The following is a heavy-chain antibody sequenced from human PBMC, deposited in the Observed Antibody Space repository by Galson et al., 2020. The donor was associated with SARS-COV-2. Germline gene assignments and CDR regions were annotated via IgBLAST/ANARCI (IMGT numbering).Heavy chain of an antibody. Sequence: SETLSLTCAVYGGSFSGYYWSWIRQPPGKGLEWIGEINHSGSTNYNPSLKSRVTISVDTSKNQFSLKLSSVTAADTAVYYCARASAYCGGDCYIRNYYYYYGMDVWGQGTTVTVSS. V-gene: IGHV4-34*01. CDR2: INHSGST. D-gene: IGHD2-21*02. CDR3: ARASAYCGGDCYIRNYYYYYGMDV. J-gene: IGHJ6*02. CDR1: GGSFSGYY.